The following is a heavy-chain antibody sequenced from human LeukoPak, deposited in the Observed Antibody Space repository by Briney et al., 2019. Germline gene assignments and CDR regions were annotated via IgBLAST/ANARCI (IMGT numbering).Heavy chain of an antibody. V-gene: IGHV3-23*01. Sequence: GGSLRLSCAASGFTVGSNYMTWVRQAPGKGLEWVSVISDSGGGSNYADSVKGRFTISRDNSKNTLYLQMDSLRVDDTAVYYCAKGVIGGRRDYCSYFDYLGQGTLVTVSS. CDR1: GFTVGSNY. CDR3: AKGVIGGRRDYCSYFDY. D-gene: IGHD3-16*01. J-gene: IGHJ4*02. CDR2: ISDSGGGS.